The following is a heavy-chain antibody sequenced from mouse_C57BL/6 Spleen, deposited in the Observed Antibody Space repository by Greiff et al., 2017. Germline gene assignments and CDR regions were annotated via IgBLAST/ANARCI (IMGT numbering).Heavy chain of an antibody. J-gene: IGHJ2*01. CDR1: GYTFTSYW. CDR2: IYPGSGST. CDR3: ARYYYSNPGYFDY. D-gene: IGHD2-5*01. V-gene: IGHV1-55*01. Sequence: QVQLQQPGAELVKPGASVKMSCKASGYTFTSYWITWVKQRPGQGLVWIGDIYPGSGSTNYNEKFKSKATLTVDTSSSTAYMQRSSLTSEDSAVYYCARYYYSNPGYFDYWGQGTTLTDSS.